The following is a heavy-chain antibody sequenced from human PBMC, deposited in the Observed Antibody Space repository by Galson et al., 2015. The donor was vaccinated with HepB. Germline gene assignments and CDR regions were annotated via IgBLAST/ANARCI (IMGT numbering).Heavy chain of an antibody. Sequence: QSGAEVKKPGESLRISCKGSGYSFTSYWISWVRQMPGKGLEWMGRIDPSDSYTNYSPSFQGHVTISADKSISTAYLQWSSLKASDTAMYYCASADYYYYYMDVWGKGTTDTVSS. V-gene: IGHV5-10-1*01. J-gene: IGHJ6*03. CDR3: ASADYYYYYMDV. CDR1: GYSFTSYW. CDR2: IDPSDSYT.